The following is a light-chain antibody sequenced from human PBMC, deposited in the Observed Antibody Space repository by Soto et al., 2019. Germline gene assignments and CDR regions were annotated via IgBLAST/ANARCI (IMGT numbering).Light chain of an antibody. CDR3: QQYGSSVYT. CDR1: QSVTSSS. CDR2: GAS. Sequence: EIVWTQSPGTLSLSPGERVSLSCRASQSVTSSSLAWYQQKPGQAPRLLIYGASSRATGIPDRFSGSGSGTDFTLTISRLEPEDFAVYYCQQYGSSVYTFGQGTKLEIK. V-gene: IGKV3-20*01. J-gene: IGKJ2*01.